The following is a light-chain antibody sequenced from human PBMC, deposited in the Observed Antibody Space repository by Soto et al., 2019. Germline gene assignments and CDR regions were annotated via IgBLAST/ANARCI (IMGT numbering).Light chain of an antibody. J-gene: IGKJ1*01. CDR1: QSISSW. CDR3: QQYNSYS. Sequence: DIQMTQSPSTLSASVGDRVTITCRASQSISSWLAWYQQKPGKAPKLLIYDASSLESGVPSRFSGSGSGTEFTLTISSLQPDDFATYYFQQYNSYSFGPGTKVEIK. V-gene: IGKV1-5*01. CDR2: DAS.